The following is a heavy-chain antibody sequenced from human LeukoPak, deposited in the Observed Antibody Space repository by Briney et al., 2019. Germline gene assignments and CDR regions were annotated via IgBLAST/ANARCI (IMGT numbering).Heavy chain of an antibody. CDR1: GYTFTGYY. D-gene: IGHD3-22*01. V-gene: IGHV1-2*02. Sequence: GASVKVSCKASGYTFTGYYMHWVRQAPRQGLEWMGWINPNSGGTNYAQKFQGRVTMTRDTSISTAYMELSRLRSDDTAVYYCARDHSYYDSSGWFDYWGQGTLVTVSS. J-gene: IGHJ4*02. CDR3: ARDHSYYDSSGWFDY. CDR2: INPNSGGT.